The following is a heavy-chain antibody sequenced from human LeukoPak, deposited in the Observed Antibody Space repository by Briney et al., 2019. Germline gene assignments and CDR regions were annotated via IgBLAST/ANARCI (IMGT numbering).Heavy chain of an antibody. CDR3: ARWGAYGSGSYYPLRDYYYYGMDV. D-gene: IGHD3-10*01. CDR1: GFTFSSYS. CDR2: ISSSSSYI. V-gene: IGHV3-21*01. J-gene: IGHJ6*02. Sequence: GGSLRLSCAASGFTFSSYSMNWVRQAPGKGLEWVSSISSSSSYIYYADSVKGRFTISRDNAKNSLYLQMNSLRAEDTAVYYCARWGAYGSGSYYPLRDYYYYGMDVWGQGTTVTVSS.